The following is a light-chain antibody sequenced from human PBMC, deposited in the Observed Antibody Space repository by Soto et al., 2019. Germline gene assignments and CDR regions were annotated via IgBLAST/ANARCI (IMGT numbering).Light chain of an antibody. J-gene: IGKJ4*01. CDR2: TAS. CDR3: QQYSTSPLT. Sequence: EVVLTQSPVTLSLSPGERATLSCRASQSFRGLLAWYQQKPGQAPRLLIYTASSRATGIPDRFSGSGSGTDFTLTISRLEPEDSAVYYCQQYSTSPLTFGGGTKVEIK. V-gene: IGKV3-20*01. CDR1: QSFRGL.